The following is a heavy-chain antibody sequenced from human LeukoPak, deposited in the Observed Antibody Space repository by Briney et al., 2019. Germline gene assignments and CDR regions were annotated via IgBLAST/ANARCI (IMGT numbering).Heavy chain of an antibody. CDR3: ARGTNRDFWSGYYFYFDY. CDR1: GYTFTGYY. Sequence: ASVKVCCKASGYTFTGYYMHWVRQAPGQGVEWMGWINPNSGGTNYAQKFQGRVTMTRDTSISTAYMELSRLRSDDTAVYYCARGTNRDFWSGYYFYFDYWGQGTLVTVSS. J-gene: IGHJ4*02. V-gene: IGHV1-2*02. CDR2: INPNSGGT. D-gene: IGHD3-3*01.